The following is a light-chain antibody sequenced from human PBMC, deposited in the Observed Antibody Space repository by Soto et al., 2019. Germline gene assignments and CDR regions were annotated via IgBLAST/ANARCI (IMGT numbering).Light chain of an antibody. J-gene: IGLJ1*01. CDR1: SSDVGGYNF. V-gene: IGLV2-8*01. CDR2: EVT. Sequence: QSALTQPPSASGSPGQSVTISCTGTSSDVGGYNFVSWYQQHPGKAPQLIIYEVTKRPSGVPDRFSGSKSGNTASLTVSGLQTEDEADYYCSSYAANNNYVFGSGTKLTVL. CDR3: SSYAANNNYV.